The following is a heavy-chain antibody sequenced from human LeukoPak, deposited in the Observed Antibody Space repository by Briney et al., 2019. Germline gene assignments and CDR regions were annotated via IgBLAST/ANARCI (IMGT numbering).Heavy chain of an antibody. CDR2: INSDGSRI. CDR1: GFPFSTYW. D-gene: IGHD2/OR15-2a*01. Sequence: GGSLRLSCAASGFPFSTYWMHWVRQAPGKGLVWVSHINSDGSRITYADSVKGRFTISRDNAKNSLYLQMNSLRAEDTAVYYCARGLWSDSAREFDPWGQGTLVTVSS. CDR3: ARGLWSDSAREFDP. V-gene: IGHV3-74*01. J-gene: IGHJ5*02.